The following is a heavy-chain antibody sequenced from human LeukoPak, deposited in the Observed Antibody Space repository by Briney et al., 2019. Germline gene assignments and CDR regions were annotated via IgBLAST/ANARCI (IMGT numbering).Heavy chain of an antibody. CDR3: ARDSAARFSLDV. CDR2: IKQDGSEK. Sequence: GGSLRLSCAASGFTFDDYGMSWVRQAPGKGLEWVANIKQDGSEKYYVDSVKGRFTISRDNAKNSLYLQMNSLRAEDTAVYYCARDSAARFSLDVWGKGTTVTVSS. CDR1: GFTFDDYG. D-gene: IGHD6-6*01. V-gene: IGHV3-7*01. J-gene: IGHJ6*04.